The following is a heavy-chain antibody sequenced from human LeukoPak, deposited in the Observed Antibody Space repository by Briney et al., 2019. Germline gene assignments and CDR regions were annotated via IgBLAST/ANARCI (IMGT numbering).Heavy chain of an antibody. J-gene: IGHJ4*02. CDR2: INHSGST. V-gene: IGHV4-34*01. CDR3: ARGRMTMVRGVIKTFDY. D-gene: IGHD3-10*01. Sequence: PSETLSLTCAVYGGSFSGYYWSWIRQPPGKGLEWIGEINHSGSTNYNPSLKSRVTISVDTSKNQFSLKLSSVTAADTAVYYCARGRMTMVRGVIKTFDYWGQGTLVTVSS. CDR1: GGSFSGYY.